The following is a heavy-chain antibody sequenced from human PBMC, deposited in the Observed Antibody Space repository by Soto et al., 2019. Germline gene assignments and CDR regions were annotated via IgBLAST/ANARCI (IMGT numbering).Heavy chain of an antibody. J-gene: IGHJ5*02. V-gene: IGHV4-31*03. CDR1: GDSISGGASF. CDR3: AKLSCTSSTCYFPGWFDP. D-gene: IGHD2-2*01. CDR2: VYYSGSS. Sequence: SATLSLTCTVSGDSISGGASFWSWIRQPPGKVLEWIANVYYSGSSYYNPSLKSRLTISVDTTKNQFSLQLKSMTAADTAVYYCAKLSCTSSTCYFPGWFDPWGQGTLVTVSS.